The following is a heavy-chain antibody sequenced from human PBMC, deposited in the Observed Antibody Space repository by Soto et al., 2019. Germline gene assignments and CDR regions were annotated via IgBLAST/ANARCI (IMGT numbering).Heavy chain of an antibody. V-gene: IGHV1-18*01. CDR3: ATERLAYYFETSGEDFDY. CDR2: ISAHNANT. J-gene: IGHJ4*02. D-gene: IGHD3-22*01. Sequence: QVQLVQSGAEVKNPGASVKVSCKASGYIFTSYGISWVRQAPGQGLEWMGWISAHNANTNYAQKFQGRVTKTTDTATSTAHKELRSLRSDDTAVYYCATERLAYYFETSGEDFDYWGQGTLVTVSS. CDR1: GYIFTSYG.